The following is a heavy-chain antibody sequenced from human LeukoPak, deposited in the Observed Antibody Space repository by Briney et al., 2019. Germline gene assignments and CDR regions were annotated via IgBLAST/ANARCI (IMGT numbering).Heavy chain of an antibody. Sequence: GGSLRLSCAASGFSFTSYAMSWVRQAQGKGLEWVSAVSRSGGATYYADSVKGRFTISRDNSKNTLYLQMNSLRAEDTAVYYCARGWLGDIWGQGTMVTVSS. V-gene: IGHV3-23*01. CDR3: ARGWLGDI. J-gene: IGHJ3*02. D-gene: IGHD5-12*01. CDR1: GFSFTSYA. CDR2: VSRSGGAT.